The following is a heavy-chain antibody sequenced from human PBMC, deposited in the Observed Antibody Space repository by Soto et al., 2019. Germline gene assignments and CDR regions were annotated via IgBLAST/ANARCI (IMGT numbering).Heavy chain of an antibody. Sequence: QVQLQESGPGLVKPSETLSLTCIVSGGSVSSGTYLWTWIRQPPGKGLDWIGFVHSSGRTSYNPSLKSRVTMSLDTSKNHFSLKLTSVTAADTAVYYCATATVTTAALEYWGQGTLVTVSS. V-gene: IGHV4-61*03. J-gene: IGHJ4*02. CDR2: VHSSGRT. CDR3: ATATVTTAALEY. CDR1: GGSVSSGTYL. D-gene: IGHD4-4*01.